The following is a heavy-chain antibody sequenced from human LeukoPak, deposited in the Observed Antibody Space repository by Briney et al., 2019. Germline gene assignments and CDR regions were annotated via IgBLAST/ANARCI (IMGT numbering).Heavy chain of an antibody. Sequence: GGSLRLSCAASGSKFDDYGMAWVRQVPGEGLEWVSGISWNAGSTGYVDSVKGRFTISRDNAKNSLYLQMNSLRGEDTALYYCARGSGSYSTYFDFWGQGTLVTVSS. J-gene: IGHJ4*02. CDR3: ARGSGSYSTYFDF. V-gene: IGHV3-20*04. CDR2: ISWNAGST. D-gene: IGHD1-26*01. CDR1: GSKFDDYG.